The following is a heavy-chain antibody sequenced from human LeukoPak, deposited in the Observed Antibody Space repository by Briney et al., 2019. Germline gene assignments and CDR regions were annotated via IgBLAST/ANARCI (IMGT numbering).Heavy chain of an antibody. CDR2: IIPIFGTA. V-gene: IGHV1-69*13. Sequence: SVKVSCKASGGTFSSYAISWVRQAPGQGLEWMGGIIPIFGTANYAQKFQGRVTITADESTSTAYMELSSLRSEDTAAYYCARAGARYCSSTSCYNLDYWSQGTLVTVSS. CDR1: GGTFSSYA. J-gene: IGHJ4*02. CDR3: ARAGARYCSSTSCYNLDY. D-gene: IGHD2-2*02.